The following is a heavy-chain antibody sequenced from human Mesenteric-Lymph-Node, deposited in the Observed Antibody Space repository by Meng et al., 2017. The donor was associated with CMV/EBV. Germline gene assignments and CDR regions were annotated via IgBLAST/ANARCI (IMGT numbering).Heavy chain of an antibody. Sequence: SCKASGYTFSNFDINWVRQVPGQGLEWMGWMKPISGDTGYAQNFQGRVTMTRDTSITTAYLELSSLRSDDTAIYYCAHLRGNMEFESWGQGTLVTVSS. CDR2: MKPISGDT. V-gene: IGHV1-8*01. D-gene: IGHD2/OR15-2a*01. CDR1: GYTFSNFD. CDR3: AHLRGNMEFES. J-gene: IGHJ5*01.